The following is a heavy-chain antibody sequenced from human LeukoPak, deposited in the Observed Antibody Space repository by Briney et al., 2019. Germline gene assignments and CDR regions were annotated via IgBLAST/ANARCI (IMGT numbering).Heavy chain of an antibody. V-gene: IGHV4-31*03. Sequence: SQTLSLTCTVSGGSISSGGYYWSRIRQHPGKGLEWIGYIYYSGSTYYNPSLKSRVTISVDTSKNQFSLKLSSVTAADTAVYYCARVGYGSGSYLGDWFDPWGQGTLVTVSS. CDR1: GGSISSGGYY. D-gene: IGHD3-10*01. CDR2: IYYSGST. J-gene: IGHJ5*02. CDR3: ARVGYGSGSYLGDWFDP.